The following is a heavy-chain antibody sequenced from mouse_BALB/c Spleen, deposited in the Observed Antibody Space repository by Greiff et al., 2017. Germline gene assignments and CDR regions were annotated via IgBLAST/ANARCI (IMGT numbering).Heavy chain of an antibody. Sequence: EVQRVESGGGLVQPGGSLRLSCATSGFTFTDYYMSWVRQPPGKALEWLGFIRNKANGYTTEYSASVKGRFTISRDNSQSILYLQMNTLRAEDSATYYCARDIYRYFMDYWGQGTSVTVSS. V-gene: IGHV7-3*02. CDR2: IRNKANGYTT. CDR1: GFTFTDYY. CDR3: ARDIYRYFMDY. D-gene: IGHD2-14*01. J-gene: IGHJ4*01.